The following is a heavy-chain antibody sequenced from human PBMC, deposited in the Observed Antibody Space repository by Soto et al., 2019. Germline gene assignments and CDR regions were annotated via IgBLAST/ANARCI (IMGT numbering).Heavy chain of an antibody. CDR2: ISYDGSNK. CDR3: SKENRILVAYYYGMDV. V-gene: IGHV3-30*18. CDR1: GFTFRSYG. D-gene: IGHD2-8*02. J-gene: IGHJ6*02. Sequence: QVQLVESGGGVVQPGRSLRLSCAASGFTFRSYGMHWVRQAPGKGLEWVAAISYDGSNKYYADSVTGRFTISRDSSKNTLELQLNSLRAENTAVYYWSKENRILVAYYYGMDVWGQGNTVTVSS.